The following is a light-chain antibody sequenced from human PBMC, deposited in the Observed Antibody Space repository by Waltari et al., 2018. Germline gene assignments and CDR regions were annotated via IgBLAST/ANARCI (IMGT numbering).Light chain of an antibody. CDR1: QSISSY. V-gene: IGKV1-39*01. J-gene: IGKJ2*01. CDR3: QQSHSSPFT. Sequence: DIQMTQSPSSLSASVGDRVPITCRASQSISSYLNWYQQKPGKAPELLIYAASSLQSGVPSRFSGSGSGTDFTLTISSLQPGDFATYYCQQSHSSPFTFAQGTKLDIK. CDR2: AAS.